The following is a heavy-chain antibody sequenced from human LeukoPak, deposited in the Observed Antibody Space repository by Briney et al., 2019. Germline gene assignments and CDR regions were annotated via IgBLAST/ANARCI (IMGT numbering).Heavy chain of an antibody. V-gene: IGHV3-21*01. CDR2: ISSNSSYI. CDR1: GFTFSSYS. CDR3: ARELPLWFGVSD. D-gene: IGHD3-10*01. J-gene: IGHJ4*02. Sequence: PGGSLRLSCAASGFTFSSYSMNWVRQAPGKGLEWVSSISSNSSYIYYADSVKGRFTISRDNAKNSLYLQMNSLRAEDTAVYYCARELPLWFGVSDWGQGTLVTVSS.